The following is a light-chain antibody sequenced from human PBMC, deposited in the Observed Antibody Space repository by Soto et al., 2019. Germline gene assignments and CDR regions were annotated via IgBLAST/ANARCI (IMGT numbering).Light chain of an antibody. CDR2: AAS. Sequence: AIQMTQSPSSLSASVGDRVTITCRASQGIRNDLGWYQQKPGKAPKLLIYAASSLQSGVPSRFSGSGSGTDFTLTISSLQSEDFAVYYCQQYDNWPPLTFGGGTKVDIK. J-gene: IGKJ4*01. CDR3: QQYDNWPPLT. V-gene: IGKV1-6*01. CDR1: QGIRND.